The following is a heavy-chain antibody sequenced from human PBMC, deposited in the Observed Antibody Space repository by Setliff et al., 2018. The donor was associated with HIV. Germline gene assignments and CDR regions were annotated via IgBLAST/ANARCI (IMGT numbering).Heavy chain of an antibody. V-gene: IGHV4-38-2*01. J-gene: IGHJ5*02. D-gene: IGHD3-10*01. CDR1: GYSISSGYY. CDR2: IYHSGST. Sequence: SETLSLTCAVSGYSISSGYYWGWIRQPPGKGLEWIGSIYHSGSTYYNPSLKSRVTISLDTSKNQFSLKLSSVTAADTAVYYCARLNGSGSPWGQGTLVTVSS. CDR3: ARLNGSGSP.